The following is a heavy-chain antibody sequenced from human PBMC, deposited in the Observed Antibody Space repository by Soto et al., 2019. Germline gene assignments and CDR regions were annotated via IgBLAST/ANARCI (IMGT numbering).Heavy chain of an antibody. D-gene: IGHD5-18*01. CDR1: GFTFSSYA. V-gene: IGHV3-30*01. CDR2: ISYDGSNK. Sequence: GGSLRLSCAASGFTFSSYAMHWVRQAPGKGLEWVAVISYDGSNKYYADSVKGRFTISRDNSKNTLYLQMNSLRAEDTAVYYCARVIGTAMVWYYYYGMDVWGQGTTVTVSS. J-gene: IGHJ6*02. CDR3: ARVIGTAMVWYYYYGMDV.